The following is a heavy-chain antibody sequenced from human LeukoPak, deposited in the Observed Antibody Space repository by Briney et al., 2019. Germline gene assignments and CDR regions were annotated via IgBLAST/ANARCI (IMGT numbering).Heavy chain of an antibody. D-gene: IGHD3-22*01. CDR2: IYYSGST. CDR1: GGSISSYY. J-gene: IGHJ4*02. V-gene: IGHV4-59*01. Sequence: TSETLSLTCTVSGGSISSYYWSWIRQPPGKGLEWIGYIYYSGSTNYNPSLKSRVTISVDTSKNQFSLKLSSVTAADTAVYYCARGTLRYYYDSSGYSHFDYWGQGTLVTVSS. CDR3: ARGTLRYYYDSSGYSHFDY.